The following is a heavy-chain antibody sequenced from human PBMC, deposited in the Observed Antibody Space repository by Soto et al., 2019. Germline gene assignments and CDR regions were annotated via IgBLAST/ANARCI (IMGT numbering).Heavy chain of an antibody. V-gene: IGHV1-69*13. D-gene: IGHD1-1*01. J-gene: IGHJ4*02. CDR3: ATFPGGNERYFDY. CDR1: GVTFSSYA. Sequence: SVKVSCKASGVTFSSYAISWVRQAPGQGLEWMGGIIPIFGTANYAQKFQGRVTITADESASTAYMELSSLRSEDTAVYYCATFPGGNERYFDYWGQGTLVTVSS. CDR2: IIPIFGTA.